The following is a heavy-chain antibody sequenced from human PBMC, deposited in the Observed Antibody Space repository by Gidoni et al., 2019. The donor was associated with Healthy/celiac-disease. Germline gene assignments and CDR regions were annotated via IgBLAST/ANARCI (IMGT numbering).Heavy chain of an antibody. D-gene: IGHD3-3*01. CDR1: GGSISSSSYY. CDR2: IYYSGST. V-gene: IGHV4-39*01. Sequence: QLQLQASGPGLVKPSETLSLTCTVSGGSISSSSYYCGWSRQPPGKGLEWIGSIYYSGSTYYNPSLKSRVTISVDTSKNQFSLKLSSVTAADTAVYYCARLGTNYDFWSRPTAFDYWGQGTLVTVSS. J-gene: IGHJ4*02. CDR3: ARLGTNYDFWSRPTAFDY.